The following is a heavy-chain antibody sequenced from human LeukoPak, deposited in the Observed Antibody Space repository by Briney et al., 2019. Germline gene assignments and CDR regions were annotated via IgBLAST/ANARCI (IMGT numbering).Heavy chain of an antibody. CDR3: AKDRMKWRVAAASIEY. CDR1: GDSISSYY. D-gene: IGHD2-2*01. CDR2: LSGSGGNT. V-gene: IGHV3-23*01. Sequence: PSETLSLTCTVSGDSISSYYWSWVRQAPGKGLEWVSALSGSGGNTYYADSVKGRFTISRDNSKSTLYLQMNSLRGDDTAVYYCAKDRMKWRVAAASIEYWGRGTLVTVST. J-gene: IGHJ4*02.